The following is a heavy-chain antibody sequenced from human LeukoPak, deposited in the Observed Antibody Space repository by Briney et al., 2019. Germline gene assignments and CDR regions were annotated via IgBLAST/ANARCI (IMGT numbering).Heavy chain of an antibody. D-gene: IGHD5-12*01. V-gene: IGHV5-51*01. Sequence: GESLKISCKGSGYSFTSYWIGWVRQMPGKGLEWMGIIYPGDSDTRYSPSFQGQDTISADKSISTAYLQWSSLKASDTAMYYCARGVWLRSYYYYYYYMDVWGKGTTVTVSS. CDR2: IYPGDSDT. CDR1: GYSFTSYW. CDR3: ARGVWLRSYYYYYYYMDV. J-gene: IGHJ6*03.